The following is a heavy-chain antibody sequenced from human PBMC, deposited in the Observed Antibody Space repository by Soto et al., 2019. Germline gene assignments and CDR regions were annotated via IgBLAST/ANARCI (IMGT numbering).Heavy chain of an antibody. V-gene: IGHV4-39*01. D-gene: IGHD2-2*01. Sequence: SETLSLTCTVSGGSISSSSYYWGWIRQPPGKGLEWIGSIYYSGSTYYNPSLKSRVTISVDMSKNQFSLKLSSVTAADTAVYYCAADIVVVPAAIPNYFDYWGQGTLVTVSS. CDR2: IYYSGST. J-gene: IGHJ4*02. CDR1: GGSISSSSYY. CDR3: AADIVVVPAAIPNYFDY.